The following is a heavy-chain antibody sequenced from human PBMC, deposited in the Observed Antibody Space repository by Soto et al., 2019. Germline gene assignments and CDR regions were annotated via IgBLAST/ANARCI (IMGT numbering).Heavy chain of an antibody. CDR3: GRDGTKTLRDWFDP. D-gene: IGHD1-1*01. Sequence: SETLSLACTVSRASIGGFYWSWIRTSAGKGLEWIGRIYATRTTDNTPYLKRRVMISVNTTKKQFSRKLRSVTTADTAVYYGGRDGTKTLRDWFDPWGQGISVTVSS. J-gene: IGHJ5*02. CDR1: RASIGGFY. V-gene: IGHV4-4*07. CDR2: IYATRTT.